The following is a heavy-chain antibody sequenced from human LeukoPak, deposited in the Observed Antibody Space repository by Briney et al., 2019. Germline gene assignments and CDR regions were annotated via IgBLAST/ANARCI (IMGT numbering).Heavy chain of an antibody. CDR2: IRKDGSLQ. D-gene: IGHD3-3*01. J-gene: IGHJ4*02. CDR3: TRVSGGYDLSDY. Sequence: GGSLRLSCAASGLTFSSFWMSWVRQAPGKGLEWVANIRKDGSLQYYVDSVEGRFTISRDNAKNSLYLQMNSLRADDTAVYCTRVSGGYDLSDYWGQGTLVTVSS. V-gene: IGHV3-7*03. CDR1: GLTFSSFW.